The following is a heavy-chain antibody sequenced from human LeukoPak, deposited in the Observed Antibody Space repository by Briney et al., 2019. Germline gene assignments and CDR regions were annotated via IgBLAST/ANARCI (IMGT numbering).Heavy chain of an antibody. V-gene: IGHV1-69*13. D-gene: IGHD3-10*01. Sequence: ATVKVSCKASGGTFSSYAISWVRQAPGQGLEWMGGITPIFGTANYAQKFQGRVTITADESTSTAYMELSSLRSEDTAVYYCASSRFGSSGYYYYYMDVWGKGTTVTISS. CDR2: ITPIFGTA. J-gene: IGHJ6*03. CDR1: GGTFSSYA. CDR3: ASSRFGSSGYYYYYMDV.